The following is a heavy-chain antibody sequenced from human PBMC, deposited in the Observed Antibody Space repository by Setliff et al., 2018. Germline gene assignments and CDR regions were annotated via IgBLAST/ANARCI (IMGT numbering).Heavy chain of an antibody. CDR3: ARMVGTPDGWFDP. J-gene: IGHJ5*02. D-gene: IGHD1-26*01. V-gene: IGHV4-59*01. Sequence: PSETLSLTCTVSGGSISSYHWSWIRQPPGKGLEWIGYIYYSGSTNYNPSLKSRVTISVDTSNNHFSLKLISVTAADTAVYYCARMVGTPDGWFDPWGQGTLVTV. CDR2: IYYSGST. CDR1: GGSISSYH.